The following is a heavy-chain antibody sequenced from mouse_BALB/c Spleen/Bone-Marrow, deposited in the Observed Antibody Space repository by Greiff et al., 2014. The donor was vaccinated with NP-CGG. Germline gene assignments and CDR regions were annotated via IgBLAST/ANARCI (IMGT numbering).Heavy chain of an antibody. CDR3: ARNHRGYYFDY. J-gene: IGHJ2*01. V-gene: IGHV2-2*02. Sequence: QVQLQQSGPGLVQPSQSLSITCTVSGFSLSSYGVHWVRQSPGKGLEWLGAIWSGGSTDYNAAFISRLTISKDNSKSQVFFKMTRLQANDTAIYYCARNHRGYYFDYWGQGTTLTVSS. CDR1: GFSLSSYG. CDR2: IWSGGST. D-gene: IGHD3-1*01.